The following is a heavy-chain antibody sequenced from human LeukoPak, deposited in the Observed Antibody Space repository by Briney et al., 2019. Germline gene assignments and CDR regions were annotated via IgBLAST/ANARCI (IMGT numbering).Heavy chain of an antibody. CDR2: IYYSGST. D-gene: IGHD5-24*01. CDR3: ARGMTSIY. CDR1: GGSISSSSYY. J-gene: IGHJ4*02. V-gene: IGHV4-39*07. Sequence: SETLSLTCTVSGGSISSSSYYWGWIRQPPGKGLEWIGSIYYSGSTYYNPSLKSRVTISVDTSKNQFSLKLSSVTAADTAVYHCARGMTSIYWGQGTLVTVSS.